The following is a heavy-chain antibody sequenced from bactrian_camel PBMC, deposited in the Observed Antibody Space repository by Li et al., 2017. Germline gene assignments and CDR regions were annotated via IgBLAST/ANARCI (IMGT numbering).Heavy chain of an antibody. Sequence: VQLVESGGGSVQAGDSLRLSYQASGSTYCGYDMGWYRQAPGKEREFVSTINADGSTNCAESVKGRFTISRDKAKDLVYLQMNNLKPEDTGMYYCATDQLYGGSCRDALDFAYRGQGTQVTVS. CDR1: GSTYCGYD. CDR3: ATDQLYGGSCRDALDFAY. J-gene: IGHJ4*01. D-gene: IGHD6*01. V-gene: IGHV3S10*01. CDR2: INADGST.